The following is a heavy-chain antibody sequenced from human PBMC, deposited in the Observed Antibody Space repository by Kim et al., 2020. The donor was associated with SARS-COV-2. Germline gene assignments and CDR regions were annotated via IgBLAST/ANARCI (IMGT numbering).Heavy chain of an antibody. CDR2: IYYSGST. CDR3: ARYKRSYYDSSGYYYFDY. D-gene: IGHD3-22*01. Sequence: SETLSLTCTVSGGSISSYYWSWIRQPPGKGLEWIGYIYYSGSTNYNPSLKSRVTISADTSKNQFSLKLSSVTAADTAVYYCARYKRSYYDSSGYYYFDYWGQGTLVTVSS. CDR1: GGSISSYY. V-gene: IGHV4-59*01. J-gene: IGHJ4*02.